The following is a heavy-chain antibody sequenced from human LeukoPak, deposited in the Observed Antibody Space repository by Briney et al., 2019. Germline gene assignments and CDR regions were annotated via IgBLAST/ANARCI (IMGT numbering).Heavy chain of an antibody. Sequence: GGSLRLSCAASEFTFSNYAMNWVRQAPGKGLEWVSSIRQSGDITYYADSVKGRFTISRDNSKNTLYLQMNSLRAEDTAVYYCAVFNYYYYGMDVWGQGTTVTVSS. J-gene: IGHJ6*02. CDR2: IRQSGDIT. D-gene: IGHD3-10*01. CDR1: EFTFSNYA. V-gene: IGHV3-23*01. CDR3: AVFNYYYYGMDV.